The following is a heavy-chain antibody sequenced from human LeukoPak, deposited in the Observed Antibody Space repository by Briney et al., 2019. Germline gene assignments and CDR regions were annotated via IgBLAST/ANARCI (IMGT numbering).Heavy chain of an antibody. Sequence: GGSLRLSCAASGFTFSSYSMNWVRQAPGKGLEWVSSISSSSSFIYYADSVKGRFTISRDNAKNSLYLQMNSLRAEDTAVYYCAKKQWLASYFDYWGQGTLVTVSS. CDR2: ISSSSSFI. CDR3: AKKQWLASYFDY. D-gene: IGHD6-19*01. J-gene: IGHJ4*02. V-gene: IGHV3-21*01. CDR1: GFTFSSYS.